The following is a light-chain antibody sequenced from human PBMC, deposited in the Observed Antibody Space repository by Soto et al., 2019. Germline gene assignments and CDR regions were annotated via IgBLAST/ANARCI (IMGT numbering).Light chain of an antibody. J-gene: IGLJ3*02. V-gene: IGLV2-14*01. CDR1: SSDVGAYNY. Sequence: QSVLTQSASESGSPGQSITISCTGSSSDVGAYNYVSWFQQHPDKAPKLLIHEVSNRPSGVSNRFSGSKSGNTASLTISGLQAEDEADYYCTSFKNSDTWVFGGGTKLTVL. CDR3: TSFKNSDTWV. CDR2: EVS.